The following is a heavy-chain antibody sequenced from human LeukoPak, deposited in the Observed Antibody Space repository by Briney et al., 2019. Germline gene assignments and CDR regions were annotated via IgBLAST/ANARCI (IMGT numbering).Heavy chain of an antibody. V-gene: IGHV4-31*03. J-gene: IGHJ5*02. Sequence: ASETLSLTCTVSGGSISSGGYYWSWIRQHPGKGLEWIGYIYYSGSTYYNPSLKSRVTISVDTSKNQSSLKLSSVTAADTAVYYCARVDYGDYRFDPWGQGTLVTVSS. CDR1: GGSISSGGYY. D-gene: IGHD4-17*01. CDR3: ARVDYGDYRFDP. CDR2: IYYSGST.